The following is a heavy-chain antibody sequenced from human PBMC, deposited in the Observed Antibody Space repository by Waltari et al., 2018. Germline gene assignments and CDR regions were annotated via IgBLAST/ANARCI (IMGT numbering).Heavy chain of an antibody. J-gene: IGHJ4*02. D-gene: IGHD2-15*01. CDR1: GDSISNNFF. V-gene: IGHV4-4*02. CDR3: ASDRGRGLYLDS. CDR2: VHQSGRS. Sequence: QVQLQESGPGLVKPSGTLSLTCTVSGDSISNNFFWSWVRQSPGKGLEWIGQVHQSGRSNYNPSLESRVIVSMDTSKNQFSLRVTSVTAADTAIYYCASDRGRGLYLDSWGQGTLVTVSP.